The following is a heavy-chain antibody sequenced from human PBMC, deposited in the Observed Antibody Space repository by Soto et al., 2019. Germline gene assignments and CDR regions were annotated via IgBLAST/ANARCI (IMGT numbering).Heavy chain of an antibody. V-gene: IGHV1-46*01. Sequence: ASVKVSCQASGYIFTSYYIHWVRHTPGQGLEWMGWINPFDGSRMFAQKFQGRVTMTEDTSTDTAYMELSSLRSEDTAVYYCATASHDYGVYLTRDYYGMDVWGQGTTVTVSS. CDR2: INPFDGSR. D-gene: IGHD4-17*01. J-gene: IGHJ6*02. CDR1: GYIFTSYY. CDR3: ATASHDYGVYLTRDYYGMDV.